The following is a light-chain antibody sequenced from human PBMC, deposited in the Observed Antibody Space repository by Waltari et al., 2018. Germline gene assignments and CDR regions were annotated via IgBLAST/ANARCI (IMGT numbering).Light chain of an antibody. CDR3: QQYNNWPPWA. J-gene: IGKJ1*01. CDR2: GAS. Sequence: EIVMTKSPATVPVSTGERATLSCRASQRVSSNLAWYQQKPGQAPRLPIYGASTRATGIPARFSGSGSGTEFTLTISSLQSEDFAVYYCQQYNNWPPWAFGQGTKVEIK. CDR1: QRVSSN. V-gene: IGKV3-15*01.